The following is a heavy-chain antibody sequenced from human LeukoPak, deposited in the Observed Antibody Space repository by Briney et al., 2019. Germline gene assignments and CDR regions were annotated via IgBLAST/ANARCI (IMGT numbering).Heavy chain of an antibody. Sequence: GGSLRLSYAASGFTFSSYSMNWVRQAPGKGLEWVSSISSSSSYIYYADSVKGRFTISRDNAKNSLYLQMNSLRAEDTAVYYCARFDYYDSSGYERWGQGTLVTVSS. CDR3: ARFDYYDSSGYER. V-gene: IGHV3-21*01. J-gene: IGHJ4*02. CDR2: ISSSSSYI. CDR1: GFTFSSYS. D-gene: IGHD3-22*01.